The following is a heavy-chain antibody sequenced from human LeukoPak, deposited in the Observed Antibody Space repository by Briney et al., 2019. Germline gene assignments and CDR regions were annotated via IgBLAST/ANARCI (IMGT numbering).Heavy chain of an antibody. Sequence: PGGSLRLSCAASGFTVSSNFMSSVRQAPGKGLEWVSVIYTGGSTYYTDSVKGRFTISRDNSKNTLYLQMNSLRAEDTAVYYCARGGSSRPFDYWGQGTLVTVSS. CDR1: GFTVSSNF. D-gene: IGHD6-13*01. V-gene: IGHV3-53*01. CDR2: IYTGGST. CDR3: ARGGSSRPFDY. J-gene: IGHJ4*02.